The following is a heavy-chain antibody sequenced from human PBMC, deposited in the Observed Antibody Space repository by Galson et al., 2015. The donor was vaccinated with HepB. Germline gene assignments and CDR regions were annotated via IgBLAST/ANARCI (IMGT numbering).Heavy chain of an antibody. CDR3: ARDLHLAY. J-gene: IGHJ4*02. CDR2: VSYDGNHK. CDR1: GFVFNNYA. Sequence: SLRLSCAASGFVFNNYAMHWVRQAPGKGLEWVAVVSYDGNHKFHADSVKGRFTISRDNSKNTLYLQMNSLQTDDTAIYYCARDLHLAYWGQGTLVTVSS. V-gene: IGHV3-30*04.